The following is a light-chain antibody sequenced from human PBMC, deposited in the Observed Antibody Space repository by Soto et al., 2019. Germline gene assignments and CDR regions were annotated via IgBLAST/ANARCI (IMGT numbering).Light chain of an antibody. Sequence: DIQSSKLPPSVSVSDGDRVTITCRASQTISTWMAWYQQKPGKAPKLLVYDASTLQRGVASRFSGSGSGTEFTLIISGLQPDDSATYYCQRYTNNNNTWMFGQGTKVDI. CDR1: QTISTW. J-gene: IGKJ1*01. CDR3: QRYTNNNNTWM. V-gene: IGKV1-5*01. CDR2: DAS.